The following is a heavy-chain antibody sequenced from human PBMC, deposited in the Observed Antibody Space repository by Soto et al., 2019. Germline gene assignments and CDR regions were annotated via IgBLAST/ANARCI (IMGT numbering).Heavy chain of an antibody. CDR2: IYYSGST. J-gene: IGHJ2*01. CDR3: ARDGYGDYGVRYFDL. V-gene: IGHV4-59*01. D-gene: IGHD4-17*01. CDR1: GGSISSYY. Sequence: QVQLQESGPGLVKPSETLSLTCTVSGGSISSYYWSWIRQPPGKGLEWIGYIYYSGSTNYNPSLKSRVTISVDTSKNQFSLKLSSVTTADTAVYYCARDGYGDYGVRYFDLWGRGTLVTVSS.